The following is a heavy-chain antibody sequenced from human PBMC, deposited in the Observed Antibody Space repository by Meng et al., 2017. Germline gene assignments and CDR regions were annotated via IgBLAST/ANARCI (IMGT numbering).Heavy chain of an antibody. V-gene: IGHV3-73*02. J-gene: IGHJ4*02. CDR1: GSSFGCSG. D-gene: IGHD4-17*01. CDR3: RRLETTAFDY. CDR2: NRSKATNYAT. Sequence: PLVGCGGRLDPPGGPLHPSCAAAGSSFGCSGSRWLQPPAEEGVGIGDSNRSKATNYATAYAAWVIGRLTMSRDDSKNTACLQMNSLKTEDTAVYYCRRLETTAFDYWGQGILVTVSS.